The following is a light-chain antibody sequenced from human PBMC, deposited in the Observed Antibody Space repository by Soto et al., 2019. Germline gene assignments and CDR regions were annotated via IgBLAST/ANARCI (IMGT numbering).Light chain of an antibody. CDR3: QHFGGTTFT. V-gene: IGKV4-1*01. CDR2: GAS. CDR1: QSLLYRSNNKNY. Sequence: DIVMTQSPDSLAVSLGERATISCKSSQSLLYRSNNKNYIAWYQQRPGQTPSLLIYGASTRATGIPDRFSGSGSGTHFTLTISRLEPGDFAVYYCQHFGGTTFTFGQGTRLEIK. J-gene: IGKJ5*01.